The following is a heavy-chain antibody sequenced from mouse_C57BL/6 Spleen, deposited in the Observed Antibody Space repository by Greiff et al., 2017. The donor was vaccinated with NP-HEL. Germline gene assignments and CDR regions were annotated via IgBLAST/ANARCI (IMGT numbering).Heavy chain of an antibody. CDR1: GFTFSDYY. V-gene: IGHV5-16*01. CDR2: INYDGSST. J-gene: IGHJ2*01. CDR3: ARALTGYYFDY. Sequence: EVMLVESEGGLVQPGSSMKLSCTASGFTFSDYYMAWVRQVPEKGLEWVANINYDGSSTYYLDSLKSRFIISRDNAKNILYLQMSSLKSEDTATYYCARALTGYYFDYWGQGTTLTVSS. D-gene: IGHD4-1*01.